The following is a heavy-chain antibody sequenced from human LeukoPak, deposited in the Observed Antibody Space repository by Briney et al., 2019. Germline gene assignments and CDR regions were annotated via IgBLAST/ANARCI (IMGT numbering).Heavy chain of an antibody. CDR3: ARGVSGTGPDI. J-gene: IGHJ3*02. V-gene: IGHV3-74*01. CDR1: GFTFSSYW. Sequence: PGGSLRLSCAASGFTFSSYWMRWVRQPPGKGLVWVSRIQTDGSTTDYAYSVNGRFTISRDNAKNTMYLQMNSLRAEDTAVYFCARGVSGTGPDIWGLGTMVTVSS. D-gene: IGHD5/OR15-5a*01. CDR2: IQTDGSTT.